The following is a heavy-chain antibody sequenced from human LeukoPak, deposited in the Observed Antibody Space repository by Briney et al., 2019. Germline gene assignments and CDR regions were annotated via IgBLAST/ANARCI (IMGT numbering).Heavy chain of an antibody. CDR3: AREGYYGSGRLTDY. CDR1: GGSFSGYY. D-gene: IGHD3-10*01. CDR2: INHSGST. Sequence: PSETLSLTCAVYGGSFSGYYWSWIRQPPGKGLEWIGEINHSGSTNYNPSLKSRVTISVDTPKNQFSLKLSSVTAADTAVYYCAREGYYGSGRLTDYWGQETLVTVSS. V-gene: IGHV4-34*01. J-gene: IGHJ4*02.